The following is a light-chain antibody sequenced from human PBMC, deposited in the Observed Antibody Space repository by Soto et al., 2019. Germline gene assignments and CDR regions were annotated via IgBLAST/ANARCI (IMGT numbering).Light chain of an antibody. CDR2: EVT. Sequence: QSVLTQPPSASGSPGQSVTISCTGTSSDVGGHNYVSWYQQHPGKAPKLMIYEVTQRPSGVPDRFSGSKSGNTASLTVSGLQAEEEADYYCCSYAGRYTDVVGTGTKVTVL. J-gene: IGLJ1*01. CDR1: SSDVGGHNY. CDR3: CSYAGRYTDV. V-gene: IGLV2-8*01.